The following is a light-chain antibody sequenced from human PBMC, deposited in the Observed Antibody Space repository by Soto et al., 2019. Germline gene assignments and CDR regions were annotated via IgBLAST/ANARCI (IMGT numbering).Light chain of an antibody. CDR2: DVS. CDR3: SSYTSSSIVV. CDR1: SSDVGGYNY. V-gene: IGLV2-14*01. Sequence: QSALTQPASVSGSPGQSITISCTGTSSDVGGYNYVSWYQQHPGKAPKLMIYDVSNRPSGVSNRFSGSKADNTASLTSSGLQAEDEADNYCSSYTSSSIVVFGGGTKVTVL. J-gene: IGLJ2*01.